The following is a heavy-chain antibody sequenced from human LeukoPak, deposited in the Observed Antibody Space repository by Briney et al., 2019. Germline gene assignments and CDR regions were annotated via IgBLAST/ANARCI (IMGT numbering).Heavy chain of an antibody. Sequence: GGSLRLSCAASGFTFSTYNMNWVRQAPGKGLEWVSYISSSSSIIYYADSVKGRFTLSRDNAKKSLYLQMNSLRDEDTAVYYCARWFSTGRGFFDYWGQGILVTVSS. V-gene: IGHV3-48*02. CDR1: GFTFSTYN. CDR3: ARWFSTGRGFFDY. D-gene: IGHD6-19*01. J-gene: IGHJ4*02. CDR2: ISSSSSII.